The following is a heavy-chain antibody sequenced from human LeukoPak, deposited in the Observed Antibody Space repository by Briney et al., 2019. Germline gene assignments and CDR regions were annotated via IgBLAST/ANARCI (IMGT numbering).Heavy chain of an antibody. Sequence: SETLSLTCTVSGGSIRSGIYYWSWIRQPAGKGLEWIGRIDTSGSTNYNPSLKRRVTISADTSGNLFSLKVISVTAADTAVYFCASAVYFGDLTVFDTWGQGTLVTVSS. J-gene: IGHJ5*02. V-gene: IGHV4-61*02. CDR2: IDTSGST. CDR1: GGSIRSGIYY. D-gene: IGHD3-10*01. CDR3: ASAVYFGDLTVFDT.